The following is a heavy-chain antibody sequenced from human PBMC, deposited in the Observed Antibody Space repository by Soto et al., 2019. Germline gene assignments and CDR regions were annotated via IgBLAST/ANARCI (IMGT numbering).Heavy chain of an antibody. CDR2: IWYDGNNK. CDR1: GFTVSNYG. CDR3: ARGDAWTDEAFDI. Sequence: PGGSLRLSCAASGFTVSNYGMHWVRQAPGKGLEWVAVIWYDGNNKSYRDSVKGRFTISRDNSKNTVDLQMSSLRGEDTAVYYCARGDAWTDEAFDIWGQGTMVTVSS. D-gene: IGHD5-12*01. J-gene: IGHJ3*02. V-gene: IGHV3-33*01.